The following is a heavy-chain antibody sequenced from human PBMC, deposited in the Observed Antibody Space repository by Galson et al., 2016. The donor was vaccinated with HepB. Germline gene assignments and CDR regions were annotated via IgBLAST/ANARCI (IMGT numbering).Heavy chain of an antibody. J-gene: IGHJ4*02. CDR1: GFTFSSHW. CDR3: RIGAAGIDY. V-gene: IGHV3-74*01. CDR2: LKSDGSGT. Sequence: SLRLSCAASGFTFSSHWMHWVRQAPGKGLVCVSRLKSDGSGTYYADSVKGRFTISRDNAKNTLYLQMNSLRAEDTAVYYCRIGAAGIDYWGQGTLVTVSS. D-gene: IGHD6-13*01.